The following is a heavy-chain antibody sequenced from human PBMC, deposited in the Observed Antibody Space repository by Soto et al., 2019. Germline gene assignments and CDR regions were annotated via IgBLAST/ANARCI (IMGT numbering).Heavy chain of an antibody. CDR3: ARAQYTGSYFDACDV. J-gene: IGHJ3*01. D-gene: IGHD1-26*01. V-gene: IGHV3-33*03. Sequence: GGSLRLSCAASGFLFSSYGMNWVRQAPGRGLEWVAVIWFDGSNKYYADSVKGRFTISRDNSKNTLDLQMNNLRDEDTALYYCARAQYTGSYFDACDVWGQGTMVTVSS. CDR1: GFLFSSYG. CDR2: IWFDGSNK.